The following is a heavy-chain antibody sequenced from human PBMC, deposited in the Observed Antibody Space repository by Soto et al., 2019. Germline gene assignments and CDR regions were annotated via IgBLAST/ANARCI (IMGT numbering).Heavy chain of an antibody. Sequence: GGSLRLSCAASGFTFSSYGMHWVRQAPGKGLEWVAVISYDGSNKYYADSVKGRFTISRDNSKNTLYLQMNSLRAEDTAVYYCAKIAGEDGSGSREIDYWGQGTLVTVSS. D-gene: IGHD3-10*01. CDR2: ISYDGSNK. J-gene: IGHJ4*02. V-gene: IGHV3-30*18. CDR3: AKIAGEDGSGSREIDY. CDR1: GFTFSSYG.